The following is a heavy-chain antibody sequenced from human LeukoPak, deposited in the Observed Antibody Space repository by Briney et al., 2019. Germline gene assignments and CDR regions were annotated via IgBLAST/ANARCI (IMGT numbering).Heavy chain of an antibody. Sequence: SQTLSLTCAVSGGSISSGGYSWSWIRQPPGKGLEWIGYIYHSGSTYYNPSLKSRVTISVDRSKNQFSLKLSSVTAADTAVYYCARAPRGVIAAFDIWGQGTMVTVSS. CDR1: GGSISSGGYS. V-gene: IGHV4-30-2*01. CDR2: IYHSGST. J-gene: IGHJ3*02. CDR3: ARAPRGVIAAFDI. D-gene: IGHD3-10*01.